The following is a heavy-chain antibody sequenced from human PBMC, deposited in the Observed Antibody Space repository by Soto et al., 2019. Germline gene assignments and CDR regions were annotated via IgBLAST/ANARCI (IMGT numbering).Heavy chain of an antibody. J-gene: IGHJ4*02. Sequence: GGSLRLSCAASGFTFSSYAMSWVRQAPGKGLEWVSAISGSGGSTYYADSVKGRFTISRDNSKNTLYLQMNSLRAEDTAVYYCAKDSKKYSGYGSGFDYWGQGTLVTVS. D-gene: IGHD5-12*01. CDR2: ISGSGGST. V-gene: IGHV3-23*01. CDR1: GFTFSSYA. CDR3: AKDSKKYSGYGSGFDY.